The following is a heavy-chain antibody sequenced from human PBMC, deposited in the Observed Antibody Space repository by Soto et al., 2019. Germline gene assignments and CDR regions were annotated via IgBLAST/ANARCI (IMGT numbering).Heavy chain of an antibody. V-gene: IGHV3-11*01. CDR1: GFSFSEYY. Sequence: PGGSLGLSCAASGFSFSEYYMSWIRQAPGKGLEWVSYISSSGSTIYYADSVKGRFTISRDNAKNSLYLQMNSLRAEDTAVYYCARDGRDCDFCSGLRAFDIWGQGTMVTVSS. J-gene: IGHJ3*02. CDR2: ISSSGSTI. D-gene: IGHD3-3*01. CDR3: ARDGRDCDFCSGLRAFDI.